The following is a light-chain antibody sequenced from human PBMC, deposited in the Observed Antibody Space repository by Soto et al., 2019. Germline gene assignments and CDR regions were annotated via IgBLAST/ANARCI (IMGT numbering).Light chain of an antibody. CDR2: WAS. Sequence: DIVMTQSPDSLAVSLGERATINCKYSQSVLYSSNNKNYLAWYQQKPGQPPKLLIYWASTRESGVPDRFSGCGSGTDFTLTISSLQAEDGAVYYCQQYYTTPPAFGPGTKVDIK. V-gene: IGKV4-1*01. CDR1: QSVLYSSNNKNY. CDR3: QQYYTTPPA. J-gene: IGKJ3*01.